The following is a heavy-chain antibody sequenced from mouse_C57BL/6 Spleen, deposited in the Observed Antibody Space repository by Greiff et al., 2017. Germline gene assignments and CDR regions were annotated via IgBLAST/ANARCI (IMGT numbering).Heavy chain of an antibody. CDR3: ARTHGSSYWFAY. Sequence: QVQLQQPGAELVLPGASVKLSCKASGYTFTSYWMHWVQQRPGQGLEWIGEIDPSDSYSNYNQKFKGKSTLTVDKSSSTAYKQLSSLTSEDSAVYYCARTHGSSYWFAYWGQGTLVTVSA. CDR2: IDPSDSYS. V-gene: IGHV1-69*01. D-gene: IGHD1-1*01. J-gene: IGHJ3*01. CDR1: GYTFTSYW.